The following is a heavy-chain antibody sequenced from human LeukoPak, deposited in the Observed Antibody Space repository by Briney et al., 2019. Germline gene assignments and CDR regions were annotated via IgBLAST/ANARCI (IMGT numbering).Heavy chain of an antibody. D-gene: IGHD6-19*01. Sequence: GGSLRLFCAASGFTFSSYSMNWVRQAPGKGLEWVSSISSSSSYIYYADSVKGRFTISRDNAKNSRYLQMSSLRAEDTAVYYCARSGYSSGWYFDDWGQGTLVTVSS. V-gene: IGHV3-21*01. CDR1: GFTFSSYS. CDR3: ARSGYSSGWYFDD. CDR2: ISSSSSYI. J-gene: IGHJ4*02.